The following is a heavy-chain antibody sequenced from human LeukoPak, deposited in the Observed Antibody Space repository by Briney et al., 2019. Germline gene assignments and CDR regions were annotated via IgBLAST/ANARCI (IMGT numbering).Heavy chain of an antibody. CDR2: INPNSGGT. J-gene: IGHJ4*02. Sequence: ASVKVSCKASGFSVKNYYMHWVRQAPGQGLEWMGWINPNSGGTNYAQKFQGWVTMTRDTSISTAYMELSRLRSDDTAVYYCARCLGTVAGIECDYWGQGTLVTVSS. D-gene: IGHD6-19*01. CDR1: GFSVKNYY. V-gene: IGHV1-2*04. CDR3: ARCLGTVAGIECDY.